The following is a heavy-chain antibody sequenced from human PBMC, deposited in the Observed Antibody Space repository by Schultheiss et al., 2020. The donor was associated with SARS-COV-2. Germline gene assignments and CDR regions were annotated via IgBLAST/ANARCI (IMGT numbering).Heavy chain of an antibody. V-gene: IGHV4-34*09. CDR3: AREVVTPGWSYFDY. CDR1: GGSFSGYY. CDR2: INHSGST. Sequence: SQTLSLTCAVYGGSFSGYYWSWIRQPPGKGLEWIGEINHSGSTNYNPSLKSRVTISVDTSKNQFSLKLSSVTAADTAVYYCAREVVTPGWSYFDYWGQGTLVTVSS. D-gene: IGHD4-23*01. J-gene: IGHJ4*02.